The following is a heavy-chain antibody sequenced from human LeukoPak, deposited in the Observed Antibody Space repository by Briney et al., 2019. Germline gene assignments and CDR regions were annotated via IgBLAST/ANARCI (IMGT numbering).Heavy chain of an antibody. V-gene: IGHV1-69*04. CDR1: GGTFSSYA. CDR3: ARTYCSGGSCYFGFGMDV. D-gene: IGHD2-15*01. CDR2: TIPILGIA. Sequence: SVKVSCKASGGTFSSYAISWVRQAPGQGLEWMGRTIPILGIANYAQKFQGRVTITADKSTSTAYMELSSLRSEDTAVYYCARTYCSGGSCYFGFGMDVWGQGTTVTVSS. J-gene: IGHJ6*02.